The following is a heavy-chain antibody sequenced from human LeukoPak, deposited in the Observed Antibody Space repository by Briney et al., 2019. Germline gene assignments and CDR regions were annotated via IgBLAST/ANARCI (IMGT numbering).Heavy chain of an antibody. J-gene: IGHJ4*02. Sequence: GGSLRLSCAASGFTFRSYAIHWVRQAPGKGLEWVAVIWYDGSNKYYADSVKGRFTISRDNSKNTLYLQMNSLRAEDTAVYYCARWTYDSSGYYYFDYWGQGTLVTVSS. CDR1: GFTFRSYA. CDR3: ARWTYDSSGYYYFDY. CDR2: IWYDGSNK. D-gene: IGHD3-22*01. V-gene: IGHV3-33*08.